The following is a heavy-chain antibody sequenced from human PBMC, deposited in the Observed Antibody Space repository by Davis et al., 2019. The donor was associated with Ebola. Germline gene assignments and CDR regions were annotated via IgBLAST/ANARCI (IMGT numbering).Heavy chain of an antibody. CDR1: GFTFSSYS. V-gene: IGHV3-48*02. CDR3: AREGDYYDSSGYYGY. CDR2: ISSSSSTI. D-gene: IGHD3-22*01. Sequence: PGGSLRLSCAASGFTFSSYSMNWVRQAPGKGLEWVSYISSSSSTIYYADSVKGRFTISRDNAKNSLYLQMNSLRDEDTAVYYCAREGDYYDSSGYYGYWGQGTLVTVPS. J-gene: IGHJ4*02.